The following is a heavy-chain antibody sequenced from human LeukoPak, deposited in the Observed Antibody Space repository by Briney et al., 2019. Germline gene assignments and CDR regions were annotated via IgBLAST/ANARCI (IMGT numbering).Heavy chain of an antibody. CDR1: GFTFNTYS. CDR2: INSSGGYM. CDR3: LRGLRRDY. Sequence: PGGSLRLSCEASGFTFNTYSMNWARQAPGKGLEWVSSINSSGGYMFYADSVKGRFIISRDNAKNTLYLQMNSLRVEDTAVYYCLRGLRRDYWGQGTLVTVSS. J-gene: IGHJ4*02. V-gene: IGHV3-21*03.